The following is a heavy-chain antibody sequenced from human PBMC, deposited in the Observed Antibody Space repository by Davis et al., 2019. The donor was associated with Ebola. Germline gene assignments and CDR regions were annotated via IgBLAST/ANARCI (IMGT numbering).Heavy chain of an antibody. CDR2: IYYSGST. V-gene: IGHV4-59*01. CDR3: ARDTRDYSNYRENWFDP. D-gene: IGHD4-11*01. Sequence: PSETLSLTCTVSGGSISSYYWSWIRQPPGKGLEWIGYIYYSGSTNYNPSLKSRVTISVDTSKNQFSLKLSSVTAADTAVYYCARDTRDYSNYRENWFDPWGQGTLVTVSS. J-gene: IGHJ5*02. CDR1: GGSISSYY.